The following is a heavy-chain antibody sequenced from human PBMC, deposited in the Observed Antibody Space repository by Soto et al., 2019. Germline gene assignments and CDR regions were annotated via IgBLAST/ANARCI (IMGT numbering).Heavy chain of an antibody. J-gene: IGHJ3*02. CDR3: ARINRGDYGSGSYYNSDDAFDI. CDR1: GYTFTSYY. Sequence: ASVKVSCKASGYTFTSYYMHWVRQAPGQGLEWMGIINPSGGSTSYAQKFQGRVTMTRDTSTSTVYMELSSLRSEDTAVYYCARINRGDYGSGSYYNSDDAFDIWGQGTMVTVSS. V-gene: IGHV1-46*03. D-gene: IGHD3-10*01. CDR2: INPSGGST.